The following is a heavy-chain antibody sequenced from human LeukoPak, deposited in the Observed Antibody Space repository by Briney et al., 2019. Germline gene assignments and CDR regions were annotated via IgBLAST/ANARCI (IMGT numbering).Heavy chain of an antibody. D-gene: IGHD2-15*01. V-gene: IGHV4-59*12. CDR2: IYYSGST. Sequence: PSETLSLTCTVSGGSISGYYWSWIRQPPGKGLEWIGYIYYSGSTNYNPSLKSRVTISVDTSKNQFSLKLSSVTAADTAVYYCARRPRYCSGGSCRTFDYWGQGTLVTVSS. J-gene: IGHJ4*02. CDR1: GGSISGYY. CDR3: ARRPRYCSGGSCRTFDY.